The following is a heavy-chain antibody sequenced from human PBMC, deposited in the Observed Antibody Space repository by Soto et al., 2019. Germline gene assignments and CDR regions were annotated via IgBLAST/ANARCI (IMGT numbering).Heavy chain of an antibody. V-gene: IGHV3-48*02. J-gene: IGHJ4*02. CDR1: GXTFSSYN. D-gene: IGHD2-2*01. Sequence: LRLSFAASGXTFSSYNMNWVRQAPGQGLEWVSYISSTSGTICYADSVKGRFTISRDNVKNSLYLQMNSLRDEDTAVYYCARESCTATTCSLLYWGQGTRVTVSS. CDR3: ARESCTATTCSLLY. CDR2: ISSTSGTI.